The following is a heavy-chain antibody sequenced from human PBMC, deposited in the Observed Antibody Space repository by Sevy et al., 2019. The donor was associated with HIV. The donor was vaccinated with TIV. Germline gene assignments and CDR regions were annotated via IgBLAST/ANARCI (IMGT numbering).Heavy chain of an antibody. V-gene: IGHV3-23*01. D-gene: IGHD6-6*01. CDR2: ISGSGGST. CDR1: GFTFSSYA. Sequence: GGSLRLSCAASGFTFSSYAMSWVRQAPGKGLEWVSAISGSGGSTYYADSVKGRFTISRDNSKNTLYLQMNSLRAEDTAVYYCAKFAGEPNIPPSIAAPPALVPLDYWGQGTLVTVSS. J-gene: IGHJ4*02. CDR3: AKFAGEPNIPPSIAAPPALVPLDY.